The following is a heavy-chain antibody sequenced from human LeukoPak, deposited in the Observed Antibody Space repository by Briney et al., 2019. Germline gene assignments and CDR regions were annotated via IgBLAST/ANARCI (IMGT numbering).Heavy chain of an antibody. V-gene: IGHV4-59*12. D-gene: IGHD3-22*01. CDR3: ARIDSSGSSFDY. CDR2: IYYSGST. Sequence: PSETLSLTCTVSGDSIRSYDWSCIRQPPGKGLEWTGYIYYSGSTNYNPSLKSRVTISVDTSKNQFSLKLSSVTAADTAVYYCARIDSSGSSFDYWGQRTLVTVSS. J-gene: IGHJ4*02. CDR1: GDSIRSYD.